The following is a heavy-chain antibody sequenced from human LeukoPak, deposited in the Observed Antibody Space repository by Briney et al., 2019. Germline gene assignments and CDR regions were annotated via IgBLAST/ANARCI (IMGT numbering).Heavy chain of an antibody. CDR2: INHSGST. Sequence: SETLSLTCAVYGGSFSGYYWSWIRQPPGKGLEWIGEINHSGSTNYNPSLKSRVTISVDTSKNQFSLKLSSVTAADTAVYYCARDRVGARDHDAFDIWGQGTMVTVSS. D-gene: IGHD1-26*01. V-gene: IGHV4-34*01. CDR3: ARDRVGARDHDAFDI. J-gene: IGHJ3*02. CDR1: GGSFSGYY.